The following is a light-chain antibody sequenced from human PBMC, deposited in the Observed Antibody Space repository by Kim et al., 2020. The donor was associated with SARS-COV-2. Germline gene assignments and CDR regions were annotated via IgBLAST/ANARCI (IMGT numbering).Light chain of an antibody. V-gene: IGLV3-19*01. CDR1: SLRNYD. J-gene: IGLJ2*01. CDR3: NSRDSSGNQVV. CDR2: GKV. Sequence: SSELTQDPAVSVALRQTVRITCQGDSLRNYDATWYQQKPGQAPVVVIYGKVNRPSGIPDRFSGSGSGNTASLTITGTQPDDEADYYCNSRDSSGNQVVFG.